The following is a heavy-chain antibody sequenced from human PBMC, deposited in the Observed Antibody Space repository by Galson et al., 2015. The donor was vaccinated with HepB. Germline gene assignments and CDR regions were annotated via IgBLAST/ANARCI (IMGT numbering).Heavy chain of an antibody. V-gene: IGHV3-53*04. J-gene: IGHJ3*02. CDR1: GFTVSSNY. CDR2: IYSGGST. CDR3: ARVPHYYDSSGTIKGVAFDI. D-gene: IGHD3-22*01. Sequence: SLRLSCAASGFTVSSNYMSWVRQAPGKGLEWVSVIYSGGSTYYADSVKGRFTISRHNSKNTLYLQMNSLRAEDTAVYYCARVPHYYDSSGTIKGVAFDIWGQGTMVTVSS.